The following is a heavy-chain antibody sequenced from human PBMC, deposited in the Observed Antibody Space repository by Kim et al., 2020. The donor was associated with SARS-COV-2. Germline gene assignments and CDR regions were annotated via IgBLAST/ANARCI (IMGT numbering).Heavy chain of an antibody. J-gene: IGHJ6*02. V-gene: IGHV4-34*01. D-gene: IGHD3-10*01. CDR2: INHSGST. CDR1: GGSFSGDY. CDR3: ARGRVRGTGYYYYGMDV. Sequence: SETLSLTCAVYGGSFSGDYWSWIRQPPGKGLEWIGEINHSGSTNYNPSLKSRVTISVDTSKNQFSLKLSSVTAADTAVYYCARGRVRGTGYYYYGMDVWGQGTTVTVSS.